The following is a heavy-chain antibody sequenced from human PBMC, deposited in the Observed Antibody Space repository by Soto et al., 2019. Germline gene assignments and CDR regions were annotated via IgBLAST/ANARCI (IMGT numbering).Heavy chain of an antibody. CDR1: GGTFSSYA. D-gene: IGHD3-22*01. V-gene: IGHV1-69*13. Sequence: ASVKVSCKASGGTFSSYAISWVRQAPGQGLEWMGGIIPIFGTANYAQKFQGRVTITADESTSTAYMEQSSLRSEDTAVYYCARDSKGYYDSSGYYVLGYWGQGTLVTVSS. CDR3: ARDSKGYYDSSGYYVLGY. CDR2: IIPIFGTA. J-gene: IGHJ4*02.